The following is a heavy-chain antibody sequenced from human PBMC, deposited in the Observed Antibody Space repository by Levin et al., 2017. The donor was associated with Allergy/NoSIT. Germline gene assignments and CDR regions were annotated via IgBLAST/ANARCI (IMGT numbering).Heavy chain of an antibody. CDR1: GYTFSNHD. Sequence: ASVKVSCKASGYTFSNHDINWVRQATGQGLEWMGWMNPNSDKTGNAQKFQGRVTMTRNTSISTAYMELSSLRSEDTAVYYCARATTVKRNIDYWGQGTLVTVSS. D-gene: IGHD4-17*01. CDR3: ARATTVKRNIDY. J-gene: IGHJ4*02. CDR2: MNPNSDKT. V-gene: IGHV1-8*01.